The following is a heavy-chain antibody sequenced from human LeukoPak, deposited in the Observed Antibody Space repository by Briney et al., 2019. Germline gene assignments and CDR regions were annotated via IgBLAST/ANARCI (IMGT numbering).Heavy chain of an antibody. D-gene: IGHD5-24*01. V-gene: IGHV4-34*01. CDR1: GGSFSGYY. CDR3: ARLRAHAYSYAFDY. CDR2: INHSGST. Sequence: SETLSLTCAVYGGSFSGYYWSWIRQPPGKGLEWLGEINHSGSTTYHPSLKSRFTMTVDTSKKKFSLNLSSVTAADTAVYFCARLRAHAYSYAFDYWGQGALVTVSS. J-gene: IGHJ4*02.